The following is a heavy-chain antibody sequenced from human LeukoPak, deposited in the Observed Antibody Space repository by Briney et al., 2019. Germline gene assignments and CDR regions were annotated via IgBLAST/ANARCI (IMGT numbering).Heavy chain of an antibody. V-gene: IGHV3-21*01. D-gene: IGHD3-9*01. J-gene: IGHJ4*02. CDR1: GFTFNTFN. Sequence: GGSLRLSCAASGFTFNTFNMNWVRQAPGKGLEWVSSITSGGDYIYYADSVKGRFTTSRDNAKNSLSLQLNSLRVEDTAVYYCARGHYDVLASSYKWTPDYWGQGTLVTVSS. CDR2: ITSGGDYI. CDR3: ARGHYDVLASSYKWTPDY.